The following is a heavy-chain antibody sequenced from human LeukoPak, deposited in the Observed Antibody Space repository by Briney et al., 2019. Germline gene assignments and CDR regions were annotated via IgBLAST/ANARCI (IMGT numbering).Heavy chain of an antibody. CDR1: GFTFSSYG. D-gene: IGHD3-10*01. V-gene: IGHV3-23*01. J-gene: IGHJ4*02. Sequence: GGSLRLSCAASGFTFSSYGMSWVRQAPGKGLEWVSAISGSGGSTYYADSVKGRFTISRDNSKNTLYLQMNSLRVEDTAIYYCARDLYYGSASPRLDYWGQGTLVTVSS. CDR3: ARDLYYGSASPRLDY. CDR2: ISGSGGST.